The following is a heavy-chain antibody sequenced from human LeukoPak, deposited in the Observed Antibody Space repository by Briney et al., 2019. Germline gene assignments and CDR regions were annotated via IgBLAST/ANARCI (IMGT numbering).Heavy chain of an antibody. CDR1: GFTFSSYS. J-gene: IGHJ4*02. V-gene: IGHV3-21*01. Sequence: PGGSLRLSCAASGFTFSSYSMNWVRQAPGKGLEWVSSISSSSSYIYYADSVKGRFTISRDNAKNSLYLQMNSLRAEDTAVYCCARDRGYDRYFDYWGQGTLVTVSS. CDR3: ARDRGYDRYFDY. D-gene: IGHD5-12*01. CDR2: ISSSSSYI.